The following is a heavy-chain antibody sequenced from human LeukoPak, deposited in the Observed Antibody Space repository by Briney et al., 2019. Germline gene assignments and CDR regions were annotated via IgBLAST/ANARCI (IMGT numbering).Heavy chain of an antibody. D-gene: IGHD3-3*01. CDR2: ISPNSDYI. Sequence: GGSLRLSCAASGFTSRTFTMSWVRQAPGKGLELVSSISPNSDYIYYVASVKGRLTISRDNAKNSLYLQMNSLRAEDTAVYYCARGPWYYDFWSGYFFIDYWGQGTLVTVSS. CDR1: GFTSRTFT. CDR3: ARGPWYYDFWSGYFFIDY. J-gene: IGHJ4*02. V-gene: IGHV3-21*01.